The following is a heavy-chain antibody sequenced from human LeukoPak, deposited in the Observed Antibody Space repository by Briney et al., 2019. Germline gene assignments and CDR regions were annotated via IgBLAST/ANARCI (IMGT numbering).Heavy chain of an antibody. D-gene: IGHD1-26*01. CDR2: ISSSSSTI. CDR3: ARDRRVGATWSVGAFDI. J-gene: IGHJ3*02. Sequence: GGSLRLSCAASGFTFSSSSMNWVRQAPGKGLEWVSYISSSSSTIYYAGSVKGRFTISRDNAKNSLSLQMNSLRAEDTAIYYCARDRRVGATWSVGAFDIWGQGTTVTVSS. CDR1: GFTFSSSS. V-gene: IGHV3-48*01.